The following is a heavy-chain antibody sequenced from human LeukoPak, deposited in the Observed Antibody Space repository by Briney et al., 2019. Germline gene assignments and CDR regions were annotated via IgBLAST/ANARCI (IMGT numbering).Heavy chain of an antibody. V-gene: IGHV1-69*06. CDR1: GGTFSSYA. CDR2: IIPIFGTA. Sequence: RASVKVSCKASGGTFSSYAISWVRQAPGQGLEWMGGIIPIFGTANYAQKFQGRVTITADKSTSTAYMELSSLRSEDTAVYYCARDGDPLLTTAYNWFDPWGQGTLVTVSS. CDR3: ARDGDPLLTTAYNWFDP. D-gene: IGHD3-22*01. J-gene: IGHJ5*02.